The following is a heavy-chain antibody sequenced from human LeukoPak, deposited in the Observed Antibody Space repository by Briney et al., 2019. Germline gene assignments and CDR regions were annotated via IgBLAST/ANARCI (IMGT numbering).Heavy chain of an antibody. J-gene: IGHJ4*02. D-gene: IGHD3-10*01. V-gene: IGHV1-2*02. Sequence: ASVKVSCKASGYTFTCYYMHWVRQAPGQGLEWMGWINPNSGGTNYAQKFQGRVTMTGDTSISTAYMELSRLRSDDTAVYYCARDLEKIYAMVRGVIINGFLYWGQGTLVTVSS. CDR2: INPNSGGT. CDR1: GYTFTCYY. CDR3: ARDLEKIYAMVRGVIINGFLY.